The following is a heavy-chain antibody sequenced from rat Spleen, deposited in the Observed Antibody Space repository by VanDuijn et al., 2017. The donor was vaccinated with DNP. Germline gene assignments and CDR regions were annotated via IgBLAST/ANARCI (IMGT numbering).Heavy chain of an antibody. CDR1: GFTFSNYD. V-gene: IGHV5-7*01. CDR3: ARRGPEGMD. D-gene: IGHD1-11*01. Sequence: EVQLVESGGGLVQPGRSMKLSCEASGFTFSNYDMAWVRQAPKKGLEWVATISYDGSSTYYRDSVKGRFTISRDNAKSTLYLQMNSLKSEDTATYYCARRGPEGMDWGQGVMVTVSS. J-gene: IGHJ2*01. CDR2: ISYDGSST.